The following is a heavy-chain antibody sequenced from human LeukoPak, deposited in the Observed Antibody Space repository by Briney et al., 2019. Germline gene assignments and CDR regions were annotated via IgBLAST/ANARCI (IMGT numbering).Heavy chain of an antibody. D-gene: IGHD2-21*01. V-gene: IGHV4-39*01. CDR3: ARALAYCAGNCVTDYFDY. Sequence: PSETLSLTCTVSGGSINSATYYWGWIRQPPGKGLEWIGTIYSSGSTSYTPSLESRVTMSVDTSKNQFFLKLTSVTAADTAVYSCARALAYCAGNCVTDYFDYWGQGALVTVSS. J-gene: IGHJ4*02. CDR2: IYSSGST. CDR1: GGSINSATYY.